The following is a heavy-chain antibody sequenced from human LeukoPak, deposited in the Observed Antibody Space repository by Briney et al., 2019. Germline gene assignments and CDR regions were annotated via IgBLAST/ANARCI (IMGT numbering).Heavy chain of an antibody. V-gene: IGHV3-9*01. Sequence: PGGSLRLSCAASGFTFDDYAMHWVRQAPGKGLEWVSGISWNSGSIGYADSVKGRFTISRDNAKNSLYLQMNSLIAEDTALYYCAKGPLSSVRYVEAYYFDYWGQGTLVTVSS. CDR1: GFTFDDYA. CDR2: ISWNSGSI. CDR3: AKGPLSSVRYVEAYYFDY. D-gene: IGHD6-19*01. J-gene: IGHJ4*02.